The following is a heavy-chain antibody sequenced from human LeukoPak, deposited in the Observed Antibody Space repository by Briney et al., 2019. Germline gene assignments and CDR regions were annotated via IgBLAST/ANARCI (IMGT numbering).Heavy chain of an antibody. J-gene: IGHJ4*02. CDR2: IGIAGDT. V-gene: IGHV3-13*01. CDR1: GFTLSRHA. D-gene: IGHD3-9*01. CDR3: VRQKFDHGNFDY. Sequence: PGGSLRLSCAATGFTLSRHAMHWVRQATGKGLGWVSAIGIAGDTFYPASVKGRFTISRDNAKNSFYLQMNSLRAEDTAAYYCVRQKFDHGNFDYWGQGTLVTVSS.